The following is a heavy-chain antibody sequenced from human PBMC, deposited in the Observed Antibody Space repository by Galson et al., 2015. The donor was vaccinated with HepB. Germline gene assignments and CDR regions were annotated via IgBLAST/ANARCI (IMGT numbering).Heavy chain of an antibody. CDR2: IIPIFGSA. CDR1: GETFSSYP. Sequence: SVKVSCKASGETFSSYPISWVRQAPGQGLQWMGGIIPIFGSANYPQRFQGRVTITADKSTSTAYMELSSLRSEDTAVYYCARAAYYDFWSRYSPNYYYSYMAVWCKGTTVTVSS. J-gene: IGHJ6*03. D-gene: IGHD3-3*01. CDR3: ARAAYYDFWSRYSPNYYYSYMAV. V-gene: IGHV1-69*06.